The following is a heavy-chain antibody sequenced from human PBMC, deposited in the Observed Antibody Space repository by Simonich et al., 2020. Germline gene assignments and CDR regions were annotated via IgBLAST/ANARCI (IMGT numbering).Heavy chain of an antibody. V-gene: IGHV3-48*03. D-gene: IGHD6-6*01. CDR2: ISSSGSTI. J-gene: IGHJ6*02. CDR3: ARDFRLQLVEIGTYYYYGMDV. Sequence: EVQLVESGGGLVQPGGSLRLSCAASGFTFSSYEMNWVRQAPGKGLEWVSYISSSGSTIYYADSVKGRFTISRDNAKNSLSLQMNSLRAEDTAVYYCARDFRLQLVEIGTYYYYGMDVWGQGTTVTVSS. CDR1: GFTFSSYE.